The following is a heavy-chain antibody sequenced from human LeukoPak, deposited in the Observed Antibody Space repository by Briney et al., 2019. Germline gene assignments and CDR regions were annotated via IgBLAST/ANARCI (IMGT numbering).Heavy chain of an antibody. CDR2: IATAGDT. CDR1: GFTFSSFD. CDR3: ARAYAGAFDY. J-gene: IGHJ4*02. Sequence: GGSLRLSCAASGFTFSSFDMHWVRQATGKGLEWVSAIATAGDTYYPGSVRGRFTISRENAKNSLYLQMNSLRAGDTAVYYCARAYAGAFDYWGQGTLVTVSS. D-gene: IGHD3-16*01. V-gene: IGHV3-13*04.